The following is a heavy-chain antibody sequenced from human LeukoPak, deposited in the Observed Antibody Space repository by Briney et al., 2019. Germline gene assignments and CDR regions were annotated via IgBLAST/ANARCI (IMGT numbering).Heavy chain of an antibody. Sequence: GGSLRLSCAASGFSFSSYGMYWARQPPGKGLEWVAFIRSDGTTKYYADSVKGRFTISRDNAKNTLYLQMNSLRGEDTAVYYCAKDVYDGSGYHFDYWGQGTLVTVSS. CDR2: IRSDGTTK. CDR1: GFSFSSYG. V-gene: IGHV3-30*02. D-gene: IGHD3-22*01. CDR3: AKDVYDGSGYHFDY. J-gene: IGHJ4*02.